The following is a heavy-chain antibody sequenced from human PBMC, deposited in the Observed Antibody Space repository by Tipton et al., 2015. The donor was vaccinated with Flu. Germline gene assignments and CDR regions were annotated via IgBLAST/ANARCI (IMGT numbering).Heavy chain of an antibody. CDR1: GGSISSSSYY. CDR3: ARGKGDFDY. CDR2: IYYSGST. J-gene: IGHJ4*02. V-gene: IGHV4-39*07. Sequence: PGLVKPSETLSLTCTVSGGSISSSSYYWGWIRQPPGKGLEWIGSIYYSGSTYYNPSLKSRVTISVDTSKNQFSLKLSSVTAADTAVYYCARGKGDFDYWGQGTLVTVSS.